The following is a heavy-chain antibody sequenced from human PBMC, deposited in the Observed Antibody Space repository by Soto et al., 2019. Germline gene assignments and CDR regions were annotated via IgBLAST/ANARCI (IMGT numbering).Heavy chain of an antibody. CDR2: IYYSGST. D-gene: IGHD2-8*02. CDR3: ARRWGNSLDY. Sequence: SETLSLTCTVSGGSISTYYWSWIRQPPGKGLEWIGYIYYSGSTNYNPSLKSRVTISVDTSKNQFSLKLSSVTAADTAVYYCARRWGNSLDYWGQGTLVTVS. CDR1: GGSISTYY. J-gene: IGHJ4*02. V-gene: IGHV4-59*01.